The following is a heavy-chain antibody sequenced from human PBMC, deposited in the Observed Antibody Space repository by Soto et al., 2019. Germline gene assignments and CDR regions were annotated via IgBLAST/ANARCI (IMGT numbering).Heavy chain of an antibody. Sequence: PSETLSLTCTVSGDSITNNNYYWGWIRQPPGKGLEWIGTIYYSGRTFYNPSLKSRVTISVDTSKNNYSLELSSVTAADTAVYYCAKYAYTYGFFDPWGQGALVTVSS. D-gene: IGHD5-18*01. CDR3: AKYAYTYGFFDP. CDR2: IYYSGRT. J-gene: IGHJ5*02. V-gene: IGHV4-39*02. CDR1: GDSITNNNYY.